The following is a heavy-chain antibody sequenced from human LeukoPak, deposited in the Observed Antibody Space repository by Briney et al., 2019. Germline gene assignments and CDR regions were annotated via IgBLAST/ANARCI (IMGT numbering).Heavy chain of an antibody. CDR2: SSSNRGYI. J-gene: IGHJ4*02. Sequence: GGSLRLSCAASGFTFSSYWMSWVRQAPGKGLEWVSSSSSNRGYIYYADSVKGRFTISRDNAKNSLYLQMNSLRAEDTAVYYCARGYYYDSSGYYFASIYFDYWGQGTLVTVSS. CDR3: ARGYYYDSSGYYFASIYFDY. D-gene: IGHD3-22*01. CDR1: GFTFSSYW. V-gene: IGHV3-21*01.